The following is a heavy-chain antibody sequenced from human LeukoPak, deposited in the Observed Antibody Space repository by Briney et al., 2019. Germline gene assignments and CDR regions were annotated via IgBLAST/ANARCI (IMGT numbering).Heavy chain of an antibody. J-gene: IGHJ6*03. D-gene: IGHD6-13*01. V-gene: IGHV3-66*02. CDR1: GFTVSSNY. CDR3: AREVWYSSSWPDYYYMDV. Sequence: GGSLTLSCAASGFTVSSNYMSWVRQAPGQGLEGVSVIYSGGSTYYADSVKRRFTISRDNSKNTLYLQMNSLRAEDTAVYYCAREVWYSSSWPDYYYMDVWGKGTTVTVSS. CDR2: IYSGGST.